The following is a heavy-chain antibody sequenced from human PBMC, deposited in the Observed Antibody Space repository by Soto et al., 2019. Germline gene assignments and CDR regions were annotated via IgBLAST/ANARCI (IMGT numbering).Heavy chain of an antibody. CDR2: IYYSGST. CDR3: ARTIWGGYYGMDV. J-gene: IGHJ6*02. CDR1: GGSISSGDYY. D-gene: IGHD3-10*01. V-gene: IGHV4-30-4*01. Sequence: QVQLQESGPGLVKPSQTLSLTCTVSGGSISSGDYYWSWIRQPPGKGLEWIGYIYYSGSTYYNPSLKTRVTTSVDTSRDQCSLKLSSVTAADTAVYYWARTIWGGYYGMDVWGQGTTVPVSS.